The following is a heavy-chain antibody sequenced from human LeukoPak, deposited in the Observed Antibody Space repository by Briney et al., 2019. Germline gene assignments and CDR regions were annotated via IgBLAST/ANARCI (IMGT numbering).Heavy chain of an antibody. CDR2: IKQDGSEK. CDR3: ARDSVGVRGGYGMGV. Sequence: GGSLRLSCAASGFTFSSYWMSWVRQAPGKGLEWVASIKQDGSEKYYVDSVKGRFTISRDNVKTSLYLQMNSLRADDTAVYSCARDSVGVRGGYGMGVRGQGTTVTVSS. D-gene: IGHD3-10*01. CDR1: GFTFSSYW. J-gene: IGHJ6*02. V-gene: IGHV3-7*01.